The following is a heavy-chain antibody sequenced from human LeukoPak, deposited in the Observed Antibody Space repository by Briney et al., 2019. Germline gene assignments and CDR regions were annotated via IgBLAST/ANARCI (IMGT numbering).Heavy chain of an antibody. J-gene: IGHJ4*02. V-gene: IGHV4-61*02. CDR2: IYTSGGT. Sequence: PSETLSLTCTVSGGSISSGSHYWAWIRQPAGKGLEWIGRIYTSGGTNYNPSLKSRVTISVDTSKNQFSLKLNSVTAADTAVYYCARGQLWRKGFDYWGQGTLVTVSS. D-gene: IGHD5-18*01. CDR1: GGSISSGSHY. CDR3: ARGQLWRKGFDY.